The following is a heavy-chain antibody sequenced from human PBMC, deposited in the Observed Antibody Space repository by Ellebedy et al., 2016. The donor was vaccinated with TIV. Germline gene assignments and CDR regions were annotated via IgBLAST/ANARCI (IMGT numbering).Heavy chain of an antibody. CDR1: GFTFSSHG. J-gene: IGHJ4*02. CDR2: ISSHGKTT. CDR3: AKGTGYSGYDFVGY. V-gene: IGHV3-30*18. D-gene: IGHD5-12*01. Sequence: GGSLRLSCAGSGFTFSSHGMHWVRQAPGKGLEWVAVISSHGKTTYYADSVKGRFTTSRDNSKNTLYLQMNSLRAGDTAVYYCAKGTGYSGYDFVGYWGQGTLVTVSS.